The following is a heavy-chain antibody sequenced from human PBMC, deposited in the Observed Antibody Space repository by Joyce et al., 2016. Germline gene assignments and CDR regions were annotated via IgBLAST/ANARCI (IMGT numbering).Heavy chain of an antibody. CDR2: ISMDNTYI. CDR1: GFILSSYS. CDR3: ARDVLTTVTKAYGY. Sequence: EVQLVESGGGLVKPGESLRLSGKASGFILSSYSMTWVRQAPGKGLEWVSSISMDNTYIFHADSVKGRFTIPRDNARNSLYLQMNSLRAEDTAVYYCARDVLTTVTKAYGYWGQGTLVAVSS. V-gene: IGHV3-21*01. J-gene: IGHJ4*02. D-gene: IGHD4-11*01.